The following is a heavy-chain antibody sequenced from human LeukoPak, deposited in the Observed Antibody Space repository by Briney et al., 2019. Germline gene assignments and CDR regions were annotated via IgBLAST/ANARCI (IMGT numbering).Heavy chain of an antibody. Sequence: ASVKVSRKASGYTFIRYGITGVRQAPGQGVEWVGWICTYNGKTNYAQKVQDRVTITTATSTSTVYMELKSLRSDDTALYFCARDFSNFSYGTWFDPCGQGTLVTVSS. CDR1: GYTFIRYG. CDR2: ICTYNGKT. CDR3: ARDFSNFSYGTWFDP. V-gene: IGHV1-18*01. J-gene: IGHJ5*02. D-gene: IGHD1-1*01.